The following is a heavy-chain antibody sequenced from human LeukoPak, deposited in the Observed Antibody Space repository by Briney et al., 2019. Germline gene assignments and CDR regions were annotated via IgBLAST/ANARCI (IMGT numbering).Heavy chain of an antibody. CDR1: GFTFSSYS. V-gene: IGHV4-34*08. CDR3: ARGSYYDYVWGSYPRNNWFDP. J-gene: IGHJ5*02. CDR2: INHSGST. Sequence: GSLRLSCAASGFTFSSYSMNWVRQPPGKGLEWIGEINHSGSTNYNPSLKSRVTISVDTSKNQFSLKLSSVTAADTAVYYCARGSYYDYVWGSYPRNNWFDPWGQGTLVTVSS. D-gene: IGHD3-16*01.